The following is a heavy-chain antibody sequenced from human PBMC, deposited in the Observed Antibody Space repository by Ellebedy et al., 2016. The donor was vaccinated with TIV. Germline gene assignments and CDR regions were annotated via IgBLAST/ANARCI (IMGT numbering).Heavy chain of an antibody. D-gene: IGHD3-16*01. CDR3: ARDLVAEYY. Sequence: GESLKISCAASGFTVSSNYMSWVRQAPGKGLEWVSVIYSGGSTSYADSVKGRFTISRDNSKNPLYLQMNSLRAEDTAVYYCARDLVAEYYWGQGTLVTVSS. CDR2: IYSGGST. V-gene: IGHV3-66*01. J-gene: IGHJ4*02. CDR1: GFTVSSNY.